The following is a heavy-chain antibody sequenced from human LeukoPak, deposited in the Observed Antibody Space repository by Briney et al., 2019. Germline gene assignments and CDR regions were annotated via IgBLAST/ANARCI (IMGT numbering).Heavy chain of an antibody. CDR3: AREYYDTSGSKYAFDI. V-gene: IGHV1-2*02. D-gene: IGHD3-22*01. CDR2: IDPDRGGT. Sequence: ASVRVSCKSSGYTFIDYYIHWVRQAPGQGVEWMGCIDPDRGGTKFAQQSQGRVTLTRDTSIRTAYMELSRLTSDDTAIYYCAREYYDTSGSKYAFDIWGQGTMVTVSS. J-gene: IGHJ3*02. CDR1: GYTFIDYY.